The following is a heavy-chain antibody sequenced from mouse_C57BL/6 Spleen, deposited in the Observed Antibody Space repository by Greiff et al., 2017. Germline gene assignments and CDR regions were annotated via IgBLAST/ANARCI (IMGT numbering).Heavy chain of an antibody. J-gene: IGHJ4*01. CDR2: ISSGSCNI. Sequence: EVKLMESGGGLVKPGGSLKLSCAASGFTFSDYGMHWVRQAPEKGLEWVAYISSGSCNIYYADTVKGRFTISRDNAKNTLFLQMTSLRSEDTAMYYCASRYYPDYYAMDYWGQGTSVTVSS. D-gene: IGHD2-3*01. V-gene: IGHV5-17*01. CDR3: ASRYYPDYYAMDY. CDR1: GFTFSDYG.